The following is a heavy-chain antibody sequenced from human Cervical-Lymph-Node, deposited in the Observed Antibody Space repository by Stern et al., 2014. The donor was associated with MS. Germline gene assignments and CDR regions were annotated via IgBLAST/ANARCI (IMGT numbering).Heavy chain of an antibody. CDR1: GFTFSNYA. D-gene: IGHD2-2*01. CDR2: ISYAGSNE. V-gene: IGHV3-30-3*01. J-gene: IGHJ6*02. CDR3: GGGYCRSTSCYYGIDI. Sequence: QVQLVESGGGVVQPGTSLRLSCVASGFTFSNYAVHWVRQPPGKWLEWVELISYAGSNEYYADPVQGRFTISRDNSRDTLYLQMNSLRAEDTALYYCGGGYCRSTSCYYGIDIWGQGTTVTVSS.